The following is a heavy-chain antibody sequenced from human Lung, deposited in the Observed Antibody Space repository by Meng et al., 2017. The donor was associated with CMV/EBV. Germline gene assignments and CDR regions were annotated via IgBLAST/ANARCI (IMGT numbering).Heavy chain of an antibody. CDR2: INTNTGNP. CDR3: ARWGVSTYYDFWSGDWLSFGGGMDV. J-gene: IGHJ6*02. D-gene: IGHD3-3*01. V-gene: IGHV7-4-1*01. Sequence: KWVRQAPGQGLEWMGWINTNTGNPTYAQGFTGRFVFSLDTSVSTAYLQICSLKAEDTAVYYCARWGVSTYYDFWSGDWLSFGGGMDVWGQGTTVTVSS.